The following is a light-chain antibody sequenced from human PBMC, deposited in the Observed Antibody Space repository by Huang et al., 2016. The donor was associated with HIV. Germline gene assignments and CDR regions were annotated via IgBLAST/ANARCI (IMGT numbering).Light chain of an antibody. V-gene: IGKV1-39*01. CDR2: TAS. CDR1: QSITKY. J-gene: IGKJ1*01. CDR3: QQAYSTPST. Sequence: DIEMTQSPFSLSASVGDRVTVTCRASQSITKYLKWYQQNPVKATKILCYTASSFQSGVPSRFSGSGSGTDFTLTISSLQPEDFATYYCQQAYSTPSTFGQGTRVEIK.